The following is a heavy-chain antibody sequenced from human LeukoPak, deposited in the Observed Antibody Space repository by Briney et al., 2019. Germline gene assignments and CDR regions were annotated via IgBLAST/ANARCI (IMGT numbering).Heavy chain of an antibody. J-gene: IGHJ4*02. CDR2: ISSIGST. V-gene: IGHV4-61*02. CDR3: ARSPSPRGYDFDL. CDR1: GDSISSGRYY. Sequence: SQTLSLTCTVSGDSISSGRYYWNWIRQPAGKGLEWIGRISSIGSTTYNPSLKSRVTISIDTSKKQFSLDLSAVSAPDTALYYCARSPSPRGYDFDLSGLATVVAVSS. D-gene: IGHD6-13*01.